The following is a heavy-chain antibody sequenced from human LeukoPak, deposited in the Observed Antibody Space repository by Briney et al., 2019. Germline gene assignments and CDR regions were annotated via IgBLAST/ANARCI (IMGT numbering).Heavy chain of an antibody. CDR1: GFTFSSYN. V-gene: IGHV3-48*02. D-gene: IGHD3-10*02. CDR2: ITSTSTAI. J-gene: IGHJ3*02. Sequence: GGSLRLSCAASGFTFSSYNMNWVRRAPGKGLEWVSYITSTSTAIYYADSVRGRFTISRDNAKNSLYLQMDSLRDEDTAVYYCARDYVYAFNIWGQGTMVTVSS. CDR3: ARDYVYAFNI.